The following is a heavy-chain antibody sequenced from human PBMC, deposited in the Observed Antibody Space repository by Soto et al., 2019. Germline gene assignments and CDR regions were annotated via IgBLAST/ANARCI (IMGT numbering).Heavy chain of an antibody. Sequence: SETLSLTCTVSGGSISSYYWSWIRQPPGKGLEWIGYIYYSGSTNYNPSLKSRVTISVDTSKNQFSLKLSSVTAADTAVYYCARDEGGGGYPPGWFDPWGQGTLVTVSS. D-gene: IGHD5-12*01. J-gene: IGHJ5*02. CDR2: IYYSGST. V-gene: IGHV4-59*01. CDR3: ARDEGGGGYPPGWFDP. CDR1: GGSISSYY.